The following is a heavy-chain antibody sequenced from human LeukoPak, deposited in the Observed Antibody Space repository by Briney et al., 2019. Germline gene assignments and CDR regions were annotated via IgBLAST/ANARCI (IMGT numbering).Heavy chain of an antibody. J-gene: IGHJ4*02. Sequence: KASETLSLTCAVYGGSFSGYYWSWIRQPPGKGLEWIGEINHSGSTNYNPSLKSRVTISIDTSKNQFSLKLSSVTAADTAVYYCATSEWRADRFDYWGQGTLVTVSS. CDR2: INHSGST. V-gene: IGHV4-34*01. CDR3: ATSEWRADRFDY. CDR1: GGSFSGYY. D-gene: IGHD2-8*01.